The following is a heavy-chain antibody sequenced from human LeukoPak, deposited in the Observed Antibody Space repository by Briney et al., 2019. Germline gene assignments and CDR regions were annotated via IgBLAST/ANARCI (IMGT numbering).Heavy chain of an antibody. D-gene: IGHD2-2*01. CDR2: IIPIFGTA. CDR1: GGTFSSYA. J-gene: IGHJ6*02. Sequence: ASVKVSCKASGGTFSSYAISWVRQAPGQGLEWMGGIIPIFGTANYAQKFQGRVTITTDESTSTAYMELSSLRSEDTAVYYCARAVVPAAMYYYYYGMDVWGQGTTVTVSS. CDR3: ARAVVPAAMYYYYYGMDV. V-gene: IGHV1-69*05.